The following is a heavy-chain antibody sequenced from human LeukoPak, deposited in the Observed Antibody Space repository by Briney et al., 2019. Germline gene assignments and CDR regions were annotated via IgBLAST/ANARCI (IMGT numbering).Heavy chain of an antibody. CDR1: GYTFTNYY. J-gene: IGHJ6*02. V-gene: IGHV1-46*01. CDR3: ARGHDNSGYTAHPQRYYYYYGMDV. Sequence: ASVKVSCKASGYTFTNYYIHWVRQAPGQGLEWMGIINPNGGSTTCAQKLQGRVTMTRDTSTSTVYMDLNSLRSEDTAGYYCARGHDNSGYTAHPQRYYYYYGMDVWGQGATVTVSS. D-gene: IGHD3-22*01. CDR2: INPNGGST.